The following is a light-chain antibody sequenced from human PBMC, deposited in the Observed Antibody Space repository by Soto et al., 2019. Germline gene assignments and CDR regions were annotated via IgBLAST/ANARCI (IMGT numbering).Light chain of an antibody. CDR2: GAS. V-gene: IGKV3-15*01. CDR1: QSVNSN. J-gene: IGKJ4*01. Sequence: EIVVTQSPATLSVSTGERVTLSCRASQSVNSNLAWYQKNPGQAPRLIIYGASTRATGIPARFSGSGSGTEFTLTISSLQSDDFGGYYCQQSNDLPLSFGGGTQVEIK. CDR3: QQSNDLPLS.